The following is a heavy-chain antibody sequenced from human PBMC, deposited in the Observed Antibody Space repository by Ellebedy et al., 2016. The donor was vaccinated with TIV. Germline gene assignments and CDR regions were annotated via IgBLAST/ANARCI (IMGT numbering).Heavy chain of an antibody. D-gene: IGHD3-22*01. CDR2: IYPGDSDT. V-gene: IGHV5-51*01. Sequence: ASVKVSCKGSGYSFTSYWIGWVRQMPGKGLEWMGIIYPGDSDTRYSPSFQGQVTISADKSISTAYLQWSSLKASDTAMYYCARQGDSSGYPHGMDVWGQGTTVTVSS. CDR1: GYSFTSYW. CDR3: ARQGDSSGYPHGMDV. J-gene: IGHJ6*02.